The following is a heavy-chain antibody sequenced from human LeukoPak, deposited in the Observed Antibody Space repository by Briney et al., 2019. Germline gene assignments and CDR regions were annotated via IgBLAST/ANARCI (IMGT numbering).Heavy chain of an antibody. CDR2: INSDGSWT. CDR3: ARAGGYYYDSSGYYPDAFDI. V-gene: IGHV3-74*01. J-gene: IGHJ3*02. Sequence: GGSLRLSCAASGNYWMHWVRQAPGKGLVWVSHINSDGSWTSYADSVKGRFTISRGNAKNSLYLQMNSLRAGDTAVYYCARAGGYYYDSSGYYPDAFDIWGQGTMVTVSS. CDR1: GNYW. D-gene: IGHD3-22*01.